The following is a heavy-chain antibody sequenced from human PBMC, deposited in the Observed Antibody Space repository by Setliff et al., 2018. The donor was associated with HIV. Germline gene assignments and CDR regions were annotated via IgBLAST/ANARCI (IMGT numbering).Heavy chain of an antibody. V-gene: IGHV4-39*01. Sequence: SETLSLTCTVSGGSISSSSYYWGWIRQPPGKGLEWIGSIYYSGSTYYNPSLKSRVTISVDTSKNQFSLKLSFVTAADTAVYYGARRGAYYDILTGYRSYYFDYWGQGTLVTVSS. D-gene: IGHD3-9*01. J-gene: IGHJ4*02. CDR2: IYYSGST. CDR3: ARRGAYYDILTGYRSYYFDY. CDR1: GGSISSSSYY.